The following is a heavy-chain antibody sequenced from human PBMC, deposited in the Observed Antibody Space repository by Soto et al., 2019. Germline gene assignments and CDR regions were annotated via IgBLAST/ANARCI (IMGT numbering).Heavy chain of an antibody. D-gene: IGHD2-2*01. Sequence: ASVKVSCKVSGYTLTELSMHWVRQAPGKGLEWMGGFDPEGGETIYAQKFQGRVTMTEDTSTDTAYMELSSLRSEDTAVYYCAKEVVVVDAFDIWGQGTMVTVSS. CDR1: GYTLTELS. J-gene: IGHJ3*02. V-gene: IGHV1-24*01. CDR2: FDPEGGET. CDR3: AKEVVVVDAFDI.